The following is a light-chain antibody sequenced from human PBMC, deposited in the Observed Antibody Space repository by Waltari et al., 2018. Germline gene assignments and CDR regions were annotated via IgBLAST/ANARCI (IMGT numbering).Light chain of an antibody. CDR1: HIGRKR. Sequence: SYVLTQPPSVSVAPGTTARITCGGDHIGRKRVHWYQQKPGQAPVLVIYYDSDRPSGIPERFSGSNSGNTATLTISRVEAGDEADYYCQLWDSSSDHVVFGGGTKLTVL. CDR2: YDS. V-gene: IGLV3-21*04. CDR3: QLWDSSSDHVV. J-gene: IGLJ2*01.